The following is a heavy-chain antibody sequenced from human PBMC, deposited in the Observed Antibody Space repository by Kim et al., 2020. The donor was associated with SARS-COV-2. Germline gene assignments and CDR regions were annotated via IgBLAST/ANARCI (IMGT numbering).Heavy chain of an antibody. CDR1: GFTFSSYA. Sequence: GGSLRLSCAASGFTFSSYAMHWVRQAPGKGLEWVAVISYDGSNKYYADSVKGRFTISRDNSKNTLYLQMNSLRAEDTAVYYCARERYQNWFDPWGQGTLVTVSS. CDR2: ISYDGSNK. V-gene: IGHV3-30-3*01. J-gene: IGHJ5*02. CDR3: ARERYQNWFDP. D-gene: IGHD1-20*01.